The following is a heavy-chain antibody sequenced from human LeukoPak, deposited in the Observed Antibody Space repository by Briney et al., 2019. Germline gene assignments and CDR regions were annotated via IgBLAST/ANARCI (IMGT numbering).Heavy chain of an antibody. CDR2: ISGSGGST. CDR3: AKEGVWVTMIVVVISHFDY. Sequence: GGSLRLSCAVSGITLSNYGMSWVRQAPGKGLEWVSAISGSGGSTYYADSVKGRFTISRDNSKNTLYLRMNSLRAEDTAVYYCAKEGVWVTMIVVVISHFDYWGQGTLVTVSS. J-gene: IGHJ4*02. CDR1: GITLSNYG. V-gene: IGHV3-23*01. D-gene: IGHD3-22*01.